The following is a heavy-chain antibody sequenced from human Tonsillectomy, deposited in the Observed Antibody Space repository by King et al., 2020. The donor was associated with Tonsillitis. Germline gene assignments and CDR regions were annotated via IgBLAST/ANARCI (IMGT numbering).Heavy chain of an antibody. CDR3: AKDSDSSGWYANFDY. D-gene: IGHD6-19*01. J-gene: IGHJ4*02. CDR2: ISWNSGSI. Sequence: VQLVESGGGLVQPGRSLRLSCAASGFTFDDYAMHWVRQAPGKGLEWVSGISWNSGSIGYADSVKGRFTISRDNAKNSLYLQMNSRRAEDTALYYCAKDSDSSGWYANFDYWGQGTLVTVSS. CDR1: GFTFDDYA. V-gene: IGHV3-9*01.